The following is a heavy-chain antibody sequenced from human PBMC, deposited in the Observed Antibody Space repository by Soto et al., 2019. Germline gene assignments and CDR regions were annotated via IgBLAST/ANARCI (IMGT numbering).Heavy chain of an antibody. D-gene: IGHD2-21*02. CDR2: ISYDGNDK. J-gene: IGHJ4*02. V-gene: IGHV3-30*03. CDR1: GFTFSSYG. Sequence: QVQLVESGGGVVQPGRSLRLSCAASGFTFSSYGMHWVRQAPGKGLEWVAVISYDGNDKVYADSVKGRFTISRDNSKNTLYLQMNSLRAEDTAVYYCARGGGFCGGDCYKGGIDYWGQGTLVTVSS. CDR3: ARGGGFCGGDCYKGGIDY.